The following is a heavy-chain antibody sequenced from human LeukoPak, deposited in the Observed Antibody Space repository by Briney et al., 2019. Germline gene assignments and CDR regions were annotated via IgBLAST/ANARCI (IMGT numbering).Heavy chain of an antibody. V-gene: IGHV1-2*02. D-gene: IGHD3-22*01. CDR1: GYTFTGYY. CDR2: INPNSGGT. CDR3: ARYFYDSSGSSSDTFDI. J-gene: IGHJ3*02. Sequence: ASVKVSCKTSGYTFTGYYMHWVRQAPGQGLEWMGWINPNSGGTNYAQRFQGRVTMTRDTSMSTAYMELSRLRSDDSAVYYCARYFYDSSGSSSDTFDIWGQGTMVTVSS.